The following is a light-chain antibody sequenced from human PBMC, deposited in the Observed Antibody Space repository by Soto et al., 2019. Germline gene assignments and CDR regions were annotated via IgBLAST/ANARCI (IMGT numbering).Light chain of an antibody. CDR2: DVS. CDR3: SSYTSSSTPLYV. Sequence: QSALTQPAPVSGSPGQSITISCTGTSSDVGGYNYVSWYQQHPGKAPKLMIYDVSNRPSGVSNRFSGSKSGNTASLTISGLQAEDEADYYCSSYTSSSTPLYVFGTGT. CDR1: SSDVGGYNY. J-gene: IGLJ1*01. V-gene: IGLV2-14*01.